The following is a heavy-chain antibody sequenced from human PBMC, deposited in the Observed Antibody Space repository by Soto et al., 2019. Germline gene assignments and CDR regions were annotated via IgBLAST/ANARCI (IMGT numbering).Heavy chain of an antibody. D-gene: IGHD3-3*01. CDR2: MNPNSGNT. Sequence: ASVKVSCKASGYTFTSYDINWVRQATGQGLEWMGWMNPNSGNTGYAQKFQGRVTMTRNTSISTAYMELSSLRSEDTAVYYCARGIKRTTLRFLEWLLYWFDPWGHGTLVTVSS. J-gene: IGHJ5*02. CDR3: ARGIKRTTLRFLEWLLYWFDP. CDR1: GYTFTSYD. V-gene: IGHV1-8*01.